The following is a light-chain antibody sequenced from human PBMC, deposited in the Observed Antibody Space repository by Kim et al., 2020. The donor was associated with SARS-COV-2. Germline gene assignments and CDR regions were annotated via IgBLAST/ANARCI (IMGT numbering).Light chain of an antibody. Sequence: SYELTQPPSVSVAPGKTAGMTCGGENIGSKSVYWYQQKPGQAPVLVIYYDSDRPSGIPERFSGSNSGNTATLTISRVEAGDEADYYCQVWDSSSDHVVFGGGTQLTV. CDR2: YDS. CDR1: NIGSKS. J-gene: IGLJ3*02. V-gene: IGLV3-21*04. CDR3: QVWDSSSDHVV.